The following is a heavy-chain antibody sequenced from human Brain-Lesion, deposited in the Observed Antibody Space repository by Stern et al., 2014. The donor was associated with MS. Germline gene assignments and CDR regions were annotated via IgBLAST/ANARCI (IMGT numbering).Heavy chain of an antibody. V-gene: IGHV5-51*01. CDR2: IWPGDSET. J-gene: IGHJ4*02. CDR3: ARRGDSSSSGFDY. Sequence: EVQLVQSGAEVKKPGESLKISCKGSGYRFTSNWIGWVRQMPGKGLEWMGFIWPGDSETRYSPSFQGQVPISADKSISTACLQWSSLQASDTAMYYCARRGDSSSSGFDYWGQGTLVIVSS. D-gene: IGHD6-6*01. CDR1: GYRFTSNW.